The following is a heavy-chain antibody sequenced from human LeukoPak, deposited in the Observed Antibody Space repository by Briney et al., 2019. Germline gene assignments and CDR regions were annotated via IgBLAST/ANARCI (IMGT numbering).Heavy chain of an antibody. D-gene: IGHD6-13*01. V-gene: IGHV3-30*04. CDR2: ISYDGSNK. CDR3: ARARGVRAAALDV. CDR1: GFTFSSYA. Sequence: GGSLRLPCAASGFTFSSYAMHWVRQAPGKGLEWVAVISYDGSNKYYADSVKGRFTISRDNSKNTLYLQMNSLRAEDTAVYYCARARGVRAAALDVWGKGTTVTVSS. J-gene: IGHJ6*04.